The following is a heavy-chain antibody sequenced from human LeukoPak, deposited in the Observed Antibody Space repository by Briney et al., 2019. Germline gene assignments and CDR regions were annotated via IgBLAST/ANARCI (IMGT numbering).Heavy chain of an antibody. CDR1: RFTVSSNY. V-gene: IGHV3-66*01. CDR3: ARGYSSNLAQYFQH. J-gene: IGHJ1*01. CDR2: IYSGGST. D-gene: IGHD6-13*01. Sequence: PGGSLRLSCAASRFTVSSNYMSWVRQAPGKGLEWVSVIYSGGSTYYADSVKGRFTISRDNSKNTLYLQMNSLRAEDTAVYYCARGYSSNLAQYFQHWGQGTLVTVSS.